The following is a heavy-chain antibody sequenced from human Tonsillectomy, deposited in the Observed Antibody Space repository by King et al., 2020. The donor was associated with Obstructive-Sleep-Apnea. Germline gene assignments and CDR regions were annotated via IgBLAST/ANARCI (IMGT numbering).Heavy chain of an antibody. CDR3: AKDRQWLALDY. D-gene: IGHD6-19*01. J-gene: IGHJ4*02. CDR2: ISYDGSNK. CDR1: GFTFSSYG. V-gene: IGHV3-30*18. Sequence: QVQLVESGGGVVQPGRSLRLSYAASGFTFSSYGMHWVRQAPGKGLEWVAVISYDGSNKYYADSVKGRFTISRDNSKNTLYLQMNSLRAEDTAVYYCAKDRQWLALDYWGQGTLVTVSS.